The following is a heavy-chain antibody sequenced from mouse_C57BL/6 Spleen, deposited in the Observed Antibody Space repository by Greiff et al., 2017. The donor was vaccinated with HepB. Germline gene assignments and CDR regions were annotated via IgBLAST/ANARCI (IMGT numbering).Heavy chain of an antibody. CDR1: GFSFNTYA. J-gene: IGHJ1*03. Sequence: EVQRVESGGGLVQPKGSLKLSCAASGFSFNTYAMNWVRQAPGKGLEWVARIRSKSNNYATYYADSVKDRFTISRDDSESMLYLQMNNLKNADTAMYCCVRQNGNYWYFDVWGTGTTVTVSS. CDR2: IRSKSNNYAT. D-gene: IGHD2-1*01. V-gene: IGHV10-1*01. CDR3: VRQNGNYWYFDV.